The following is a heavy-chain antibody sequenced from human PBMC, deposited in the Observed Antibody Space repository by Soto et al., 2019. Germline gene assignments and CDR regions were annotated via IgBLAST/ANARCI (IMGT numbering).Heavy chain of an antibody. CDR1: GGSISSYY. Sequence: ASETLSLTCTVSGGSISSYYWSWIRQPPGKGLEWIGRIYYSGSTKYNPSLKSRVTILVDTSKNQFSLKLSSVTAADTAVYYCARGGNWNDYWGQGTLVTVSS. CDR2: IYYSGST. J-gene: IGHJ4*02. CDR3: ARGGNWNDY. V-gene: IGHV4-59*01. D-gene: IGHD1-1*01.